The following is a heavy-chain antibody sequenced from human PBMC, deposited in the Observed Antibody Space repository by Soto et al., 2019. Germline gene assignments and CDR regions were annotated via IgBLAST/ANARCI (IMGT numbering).Heavy chain of an antibody. CDR1: GFPLTSYP. J-gene: IGHJ3*02. CDR3: ATHFYGSGSYPLHAFDI. Sequence: GGSLKLSGAPSGFPLTSYPMTWARQAPGKGLEWVSVISGSGSSPYYADSVKGRFTISRDNSKNTLYLQMNSLRAEDTAVFYCATHFYGSGSYPLHAFDIWGQGTMVTVSS. D-gene: IGHD3-10*01. CDR2: ISGSGSSP. V-gene: IGHV3-23*01.